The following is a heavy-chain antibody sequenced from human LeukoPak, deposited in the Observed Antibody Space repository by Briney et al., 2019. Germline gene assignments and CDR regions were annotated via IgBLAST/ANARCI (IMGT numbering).Heavy chain of an antibody. Sequence: SVKVSCKASGGTFSSYAISWVRQAPGQGLEWMGRIIPIFGTANYAQKFQGRVTITTDESTSTAYMELGSLRSEDTAVYYCASFQGSSSPFDYWGQGTLVTVSS. V-gene: IGHV1-69*05. J-gene: IGHJ4*02. CDR2: IIPIFGTA. CDR1: GGTFSSYA. D-gene: IGHD6-13*01. CDR3: ASFQGSSSPFDY.